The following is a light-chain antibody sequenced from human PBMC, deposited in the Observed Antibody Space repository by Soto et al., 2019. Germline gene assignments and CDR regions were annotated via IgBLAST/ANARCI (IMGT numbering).Light chain of an antibody. V-gene: IGKV3D-15*01. Sequence: EIVMTQSPATLSVSPGERATLSCRASQSVSSNLAWYQQRPGQPPRLLIYGASTRATGIPARFSGSGSGTEFTLTISSLQSGDFAVYYCQQYNNWHPMYTFGQGTKLEIK. CDR1: QSVSSN. J-gene: IGKJ2*01. CDR3: QQYNNWHPMYT. CDR2: GAS.